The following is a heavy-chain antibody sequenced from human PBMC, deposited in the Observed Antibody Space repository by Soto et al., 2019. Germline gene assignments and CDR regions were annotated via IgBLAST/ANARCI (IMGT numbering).Heavy chain of an antibody. J-gene: IGHJ2*01. CDR1: GGSFSGYY. Sequence: TLSLTCAVYGGSFSGYYWSWIRQPPGKGLEWIGEINHSGSTNYNPSLKSRVTISVDTSKNQFSLKLSSVTAADTAVYYCARATYDILTGYYRWTYWYFDLWGRGTLVTVLL. CDR3: ARATYDILTGYYRWTYWYFDL. V-gene: IGHV4-34*01. CDR2: INHSGST. D-gene: IGHD3-9*01.